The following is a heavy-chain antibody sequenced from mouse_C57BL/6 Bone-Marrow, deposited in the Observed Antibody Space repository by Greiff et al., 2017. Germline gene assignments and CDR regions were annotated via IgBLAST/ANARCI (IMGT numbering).Heavy chain of an antibody. CDR1: GFSLTSYA. J-gene: IGHJ4*01. CDR3: ARNPIYYGKDYAMDY. Sequence: VKLVESGPGLVAPSQSLSITCTVSGFSLTSYAISWVRQPPGKGLEWLGVIWTGGGTNYNSAIKSRLSISKDNSKSQVFLKMNSLQTDDTARYYCARNPIYYGKDYAMDYWGQGTSVTVSS. D-gene: IGHD2-1*01. V-gene: IGHV2-9-1*01. CDR2: IWTGGGT.